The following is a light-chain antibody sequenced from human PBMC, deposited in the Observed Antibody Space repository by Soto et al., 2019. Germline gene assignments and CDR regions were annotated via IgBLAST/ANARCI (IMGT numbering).Light chain of an antibody. CDR2: KAS. CDR3: QQFRSFPIT. J-gene: IGKJ5*01. Sequence: DIQMTQSPSTLSSFVGDIVTITCRASQSIGRWLAWYQQKPGKAPKLLIYKASSLESGVPSRFSGSGSGTDFTLTISSLQPEDFATYYCQQFRSFPITFGQGTRLE. V-gene: IGKV1-5*03. CDR1: QSIGRW.